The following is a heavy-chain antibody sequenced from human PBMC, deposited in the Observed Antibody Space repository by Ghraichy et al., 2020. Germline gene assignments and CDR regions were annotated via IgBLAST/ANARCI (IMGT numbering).Heavy chain of an antibody. CDR2: ISGSGGST. CDR1: GFTFSSYA. D-gene: IGHD4-17*01. V-gene: IGHV3-23*01. Sequence: GGSLRLSCAASGFTFSSYAMSWVRQAPGKGLEWVSAISGSGGSTYYADSVKGRFTISRDNSKNTLYLQMNSLRAEDTAVYYCAKDLDLSDYGVPTFDYWGQGTLVTVSS. J-gene: IGHJ4*02. CDR3: AKDLDLSDYGVPTFDY.